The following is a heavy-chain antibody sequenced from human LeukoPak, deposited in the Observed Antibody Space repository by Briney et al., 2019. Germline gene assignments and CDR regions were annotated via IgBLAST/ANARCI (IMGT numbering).Heavy chain of an antibody. V-gene: IGHV1-18*01. CDR2: ISAYNGDT. Sequence: ASVRVSCKAFGYTFTNFGITWVRQAPGQGLEWMGWISAYNGDTKYGQNFQGRVTMTTDTSTTTAYMDLRSLRSDDTAVYYCARDGLRDYDSRLPWAFDIWGQGTMVTVSS. CDR3: ARDGLRDYDSRLPWAFDI. CDR1: GYTFTNFG. J-gene: IGHJ3*02. D-gene: IGHD3-22*01.